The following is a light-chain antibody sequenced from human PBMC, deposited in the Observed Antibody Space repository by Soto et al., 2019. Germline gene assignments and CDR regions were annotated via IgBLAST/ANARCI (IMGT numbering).Light chain of an antibody. CDR1: SSDVGDYKY. CDR3: CSYAGTTTWV. V-gene: IGLV2-23*02. Sequence: QSALTQPASVSGSPGQSITISCTGTSSDVGDYKYVSWYQQHPGKAPKLMIFEVTKRPSGVSNRFSASKSGNTASLTISGVQAEDEADYYCCSYAGTTTWVFGGGTKLTVL. CDR2: EVT. J-gene: IGLJ3*02.